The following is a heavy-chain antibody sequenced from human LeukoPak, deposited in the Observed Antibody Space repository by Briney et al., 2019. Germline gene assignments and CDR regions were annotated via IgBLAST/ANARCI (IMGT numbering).Heavy chain of an antibody. CDR1: GYTLTELS. Sequence: ASVKVSFKVSGYTLTELSMHWVRQAPGKGLEWMGGFDPEDGETIYAQKFQGRVTMTEDTSADTAYMELGSLRSEDTAVYYCATDTRLTYYYDSSGYDWDYWGQGTLVTVSS. CDR3: ATDTRLTYYYDSSGYDWDY. CDR2: FDPEDGET. D-gene: IGHD3-22*01. J-gene: IGHJ4*02. V-gene: IGHV1-24*01.